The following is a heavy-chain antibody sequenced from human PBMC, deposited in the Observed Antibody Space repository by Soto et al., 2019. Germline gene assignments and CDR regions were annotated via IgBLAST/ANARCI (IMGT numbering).Heavy chain of an antibody. CDR1: GDSVSSNSSA. J-gene: IGHJ4*02. Sequence: PSQTLSLTCAISGDSVSSNSSAWNWIRQSPSRGLEWLGRTYYRSKWCNEFAESVQGRITVNPDTSKNQFSLQLNSVTPEDTAMYYCARSIDHYFDYWGQGGLVTVSS. D-gene: IGHD2-21*01. V-gene: IGHV6-1*01. CDR3: ARSIDHYFDY. CDR2: TYYRSKWCN.